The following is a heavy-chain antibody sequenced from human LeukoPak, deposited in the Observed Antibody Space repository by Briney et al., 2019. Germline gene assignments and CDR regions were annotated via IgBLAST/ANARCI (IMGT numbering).Heavy chain of an antibody. J-gene: IGHJ6*03. CDR3: ARHYCSSTSCSAPYYYYYMDV. CDR2: IYHSGST. Sequence: SETLSLTCAVSGYSVSSGYYWGWIRQPPGKGLEWIGSIYHSGSTYYNPSLKSRVTISVDTSKDQFSLKLSSVTAADTAVYYCARHYCSSTSCSAPYYYYYMDVWGKGTTVTVSS. V-gene: IGHV4-38-2*01. CDR1: GYSVSSGYY. D-gene: IGHD2-2*01.